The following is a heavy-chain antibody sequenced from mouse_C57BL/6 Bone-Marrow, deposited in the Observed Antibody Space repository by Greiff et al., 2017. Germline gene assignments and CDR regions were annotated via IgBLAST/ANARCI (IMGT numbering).Heavy chain of an antibody. D-gene: IGHD2-5*01. CDR3: ARNPAYYSNLYYAMDY. J-gene: IGHJ4*01. V-gene: IGHV2-2*01. CDR1: GFSLTSYG. CDR2: IWSGGST. Sequence: VQRVESGPGLVQPSQSLSITCTVSGFSLTSYGVHWVRQSPGKGLEWLGVIWSGGSTDYNAAFLSRLSISKDNSQSKVFFKMNSLQADDTAIYYCARNPAYYSNLYYAMDYWGQGTSVTVSS.